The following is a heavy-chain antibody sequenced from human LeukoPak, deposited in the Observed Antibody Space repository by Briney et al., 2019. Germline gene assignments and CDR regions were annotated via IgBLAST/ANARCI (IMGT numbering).Heavy chain of an antibody. D-gene: IGHD3-16*01. CDR3: ARDGGGDRPLHY. V-gene: IGHV4-59*01. Sequence: SETLSLTCTVSGGSISSYYWSWIRQPPGKGLEWIGYIYYSGSTNYNPSLKSRVTILVDTSKNQFSLKLSSVTAADTAVYYCARDGGGDRPLHYWGQGTLVTVSS. CDR2: IYYSGST. CDR1: GGSISSYY. J-gene: IGHJ4*02.